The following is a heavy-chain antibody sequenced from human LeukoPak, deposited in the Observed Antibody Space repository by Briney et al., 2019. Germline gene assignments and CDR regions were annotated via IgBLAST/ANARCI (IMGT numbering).Heavy chain of an antibody. CDR1: GVSVSSGSYY. CDR2: IYYSGST. Sequence: SETLSLTCTVSGVSVSSGSYYRSWIRQPPGKGLEWIGYIYYSGSTNYNPSLKSRVTISVDTSKNQFSLKLSSVTAADTAVYYCASCCSDSDYWGQGTLVTVSS. D-gene: IGHD2-15*01. J-gene: IGHJ4*02. V-gene: IGHV4-61*01. CDR3: ASCCSDSDY.